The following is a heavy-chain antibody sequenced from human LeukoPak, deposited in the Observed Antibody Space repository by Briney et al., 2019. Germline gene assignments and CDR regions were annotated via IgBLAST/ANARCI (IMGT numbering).Heavy chain of an antibody. Sequence: GGSLRLSCAASGFTFSIYWMSWFRQAPGKGLEWVANIKQDGSEKYYVDSVKDRFTISRDNAKNSLYLQMNSLRAEDTALYYCAKDTRGYSYGNWFDPWGQGTLVTVSS. CDR1: GFTFSIYW. CDR3: AKDTRGYSYGNWFDP. D-gene: IGHD5-18*01. J-gene: IGHJ5*02. CDR2: IKQDGSEK. V-gene: IGHV3-7*03.